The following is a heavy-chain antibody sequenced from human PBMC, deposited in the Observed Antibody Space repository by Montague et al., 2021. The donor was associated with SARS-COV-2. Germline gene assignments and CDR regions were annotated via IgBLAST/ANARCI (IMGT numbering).Heavy chain of an antibody. Sequence: SETLSLTCAVYGGSLSGFYRTWIRQAPGKGLEWVGEITHGGSTSYSPALKSRLTISLDTSKNQFSLKLDSVTAADTATYYCARAQTIFGVVITSFDYWGQGTLVTVSS. D-gene: IGHD3-3*01. CDR1: GGSLSGFY. J-gene: IGHJ4*02. V-gene: IGHV4-34*01. CDR2: ITHGGST. CDR3: ARAQTIFGVVITSFDY.